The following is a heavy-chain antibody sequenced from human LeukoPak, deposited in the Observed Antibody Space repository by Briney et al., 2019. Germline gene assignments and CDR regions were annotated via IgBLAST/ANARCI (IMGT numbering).Heavy chain of an antibody. V-gene: IGHV1-18*01. CDR3: ARDHWSHYYGSGGENYFDP. CDR1: GYSFAMCG. Sequence: PSLKVSCKASGYSFAMCGISWVRQAPGQALEWMDWISDFNAYTIYAQKLQGRGTMTTDTSTSTAYMEVRGLRSDDTVVYYCARDHWSHYYGSGGENYFDPWGQGTLVTVSS. CDR2: ISDFNAYT. D-gene: IGHD3-10*01. J-gene: IGHJ5*02.